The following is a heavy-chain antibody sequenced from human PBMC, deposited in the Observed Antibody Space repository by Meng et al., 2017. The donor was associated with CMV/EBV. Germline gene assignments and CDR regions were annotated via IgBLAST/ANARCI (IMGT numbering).Heavy chain of an antibody. CDR2: IYYSGST. CDR1: GGSISSYY. V-gene: IGHV4-59*01. D-gene: IGHD6-19*01. J-gene: IGHJ4*02. Sequence: GSLRLSCTVSGGSISSYYWSWIRQPPGKGLEWIGYIYYSGSTNYNPSLKSRITISVDTSKNQFSLKLSSVTAADTAVYYCARSGSPLMAGLWGQGTLVTVSS. CDR3: ARSGSPLMAGL.